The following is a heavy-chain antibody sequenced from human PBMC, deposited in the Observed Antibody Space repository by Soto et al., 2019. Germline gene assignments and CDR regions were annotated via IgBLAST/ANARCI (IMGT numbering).Heavy chain of an antibody. V-gene: IGHV4-30-4*01. Sequence: PSETLSLTCTVSGGSISSGDYYWSWIRQPPGKGLEWIGYIYYSGSTYYNPSLKSRVTISVDTSKNQFSLKLSSVTAADTAVYYCATLGGLRITMSSTSQGIDQTWFDPWGQGTLVTVSS. CDR2: IYYSGST. CDR1: GGSISSGDYY. J-gene: IGHJ5*02. CDR3: ATLGGLRITMSSTSQGIDQTWFDP. D-gene: IGHD3-3*01.